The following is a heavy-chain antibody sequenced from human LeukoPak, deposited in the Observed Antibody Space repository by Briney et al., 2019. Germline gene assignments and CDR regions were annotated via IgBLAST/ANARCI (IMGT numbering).Heavy chain of an antibody. CDR2: IWYDGSNK. Sequence: GGSLRLSCAASGFTFSSYVMHWVRQAPGKGLEWVAVIWYDGSNKYYADSVKGRFTISRDNSKNTLYLQMNSLRAEDTAVYYCARDRSLFTGYGMDVWGQGTTVTVSS. CDR1: GFTFSSYV. D-gene: IGHD2-8*02. J-gene: IGHJ6*02. CDR3: ARDRSLFTGYGMDV. V-gene: IGHV3-33*01.